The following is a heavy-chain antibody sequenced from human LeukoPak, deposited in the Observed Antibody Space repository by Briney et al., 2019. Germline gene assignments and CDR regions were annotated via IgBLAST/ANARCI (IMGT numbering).Heavy chain of an antibody. Sequence: SETLSLTCAVHGGSFSGYYWSWIRQPPGKGLGWIGEIKHSGSTNYNPALKSRDTITVDTSKNQYALTVCSVTAADTAVYYCARVGGTAGCDYWGQGTLVTVSS. CDR1: GGSFSGYY. J-gene: IGHJ4*02. V-gene: IGHV4-34*01. CDR3: ARVGGTAGCDY. CDR2: IKHSGST. D-gene: IGHD6-13*01.